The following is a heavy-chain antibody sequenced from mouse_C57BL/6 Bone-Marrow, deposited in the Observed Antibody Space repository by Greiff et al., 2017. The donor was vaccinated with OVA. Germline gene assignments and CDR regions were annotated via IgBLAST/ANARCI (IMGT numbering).Heavy chain of an antibody. D-gene: IGHD2-3*01. CDR3: ARRIYDGYKAY. J-gene: IGHJ3*01. Sequence: QVQLKQSGAELARPGASVKLSCKASGYTFTSYGISWVKQRTGQGLEWIGEIYPRSGNTYYNEKFKGKATLTADKSSSTAYMELRSLTSEDSAVYFCARRIYDGYKAYWGQGTLVTVSA. CDR1: GYTFTSYG. CDR2: IYPRSGNT. V-gene: IGHV1-81*01.